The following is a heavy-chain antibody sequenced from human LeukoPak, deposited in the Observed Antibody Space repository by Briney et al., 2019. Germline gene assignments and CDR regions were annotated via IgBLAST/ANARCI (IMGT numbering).Heavy chain of an antibody. D-gene: IGHD2-2*01. J-gene: IGHJ5*02. V-gene: IGHV3-23*01. Sequence: TLTASSVPSRFTPSTYAMSSVRQAPGTGLRCGSSFINNGGSTCYTATVNSRFTIPRHNSKTTLYLQVNSLRAEDTAVYYFAKAPRGILVPAATLVGALSYNSFDPWGQGTLVT. CDR2: FINNGGST. CDR3: AKAPRGILVPAATLVGALSYNSFDP. CDR1: RFTPSTYA.